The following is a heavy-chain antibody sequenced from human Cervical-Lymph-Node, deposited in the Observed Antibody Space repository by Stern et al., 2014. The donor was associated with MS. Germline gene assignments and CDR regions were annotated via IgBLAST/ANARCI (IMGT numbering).Heavy chain of an antibody. J-gene: IGHJ4*02. CDR3: ARHQAGIAAN. CDR1: GGYLSTLD. CDR2: IKPLFGTA. D-gene: IGHD6-13*01. V-gene: IGHV1-69*01. Sequence: QLVQSGAEVKRPESSVKVSCKASGGYLSTLDISWVRQAPGQGLEWVGEIKPLFGTANHAQKFKGRVTITADESTSTVYMELSSLKSEDTAIYFCARHQAGIAANWGQGTLVTVTS.